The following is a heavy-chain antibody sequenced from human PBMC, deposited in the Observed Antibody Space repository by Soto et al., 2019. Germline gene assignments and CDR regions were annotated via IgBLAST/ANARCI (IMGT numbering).Heavy chain of an antibody. J-gene: IGHJ3*01. CDR1: GYSFDSYA. CDR3: ARENDPYGFDL. V-gene: IGHV1-18*01. CDR2: IGSGDT. Sequence: QVQLVQSGATQEKPGASVKVSCEAFGYSFDSYAYSWVRQAPGQGLEWMGRIGSGDTNYAQKLQGRVTMPTDTSPNTAYMELRSLRSADTALYYCARENDPYGFDLWGQGTMVTVSS.